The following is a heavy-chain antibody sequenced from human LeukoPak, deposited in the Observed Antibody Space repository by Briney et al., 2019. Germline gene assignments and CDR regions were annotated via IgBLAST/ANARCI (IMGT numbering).Heavy chain of an antibody. Sequence: ASVKVSCKASGYTFTGYYMHWVRQVPGQGLEWMGWISPNSGGTNYAQKFQGRVTMTRDTSISTAYMELTRLTSDDTAVYYCARGLPLGYCTYGVCYPPKHFDFWGQGTLVTVSS. V-gene: IGHV1-2*02. CDR1: GYTFTGYY. J-gene: IGHJ4*02. D-gene: IGHD2-8*01. CDR2: ISPNSGGT. CDR3: ARGLPLGYCTYGVCYPPKHFDF.